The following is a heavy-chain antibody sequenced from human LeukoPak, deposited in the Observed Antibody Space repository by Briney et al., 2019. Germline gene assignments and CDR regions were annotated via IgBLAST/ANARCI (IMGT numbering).Heavy chain of an antibody. CDR3: VRSRSGNFFDY. Sequence: GGSLRLSCAASGFTFSNAWMNWVRQAPGKGLEWVSYISSSSSNIYYADSVKGRFTISRDNAKNSLYLQMNSLRVEDTAVYKCVRSRSGNFFDYWGQGALVTVSS. CDR2: ISSSSSNI. J-gene: IGHJ4*02. CDR1: GFTFSNAW. D-gene: IGHD1-26*01. V-gene: IGHV3-48*01.